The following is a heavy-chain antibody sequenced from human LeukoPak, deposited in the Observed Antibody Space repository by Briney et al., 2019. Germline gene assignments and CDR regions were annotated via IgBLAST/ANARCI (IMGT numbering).Heavy chain of an antibody. D-gene: IGHD4-17*01. Sequence: GGSLRLSCATSGFIFSAYYMSWIRQAPGKGLEWVAYISSTGSDIAYADSVKGRFTISRDYSKNTLSLQMSSLRVEDTAIYYCARVGPPYGDQPFDYWGQGALVTVSS. CDR2: ISSTGSDI. CDR1: GFIFSAYY. CDR3: ARVGPPYGDQPFDY. V-gene: IGHV3-11*01. J-gene: IGHJ4*02.